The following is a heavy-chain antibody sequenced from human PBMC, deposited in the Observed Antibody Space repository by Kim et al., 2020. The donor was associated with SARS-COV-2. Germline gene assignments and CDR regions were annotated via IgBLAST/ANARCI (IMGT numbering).Heavy chain of an antibody. D-gene: IGHD3-10*01. J-gene: IGHJ4*02. V-gene: IGHV3-7*01. CDR3: AALDTVQVPGGL. Sequence: YVDSVKGRLTMSRDNAKKSLYLQMSSLRTEDTAIYYCAALDTVQVPGGLWGQGTLVTVSS.